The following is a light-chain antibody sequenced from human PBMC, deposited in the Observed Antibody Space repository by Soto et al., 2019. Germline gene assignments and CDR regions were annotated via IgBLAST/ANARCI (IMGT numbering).Light chain of an antibody. CDR3: LQDNNSPLT. J-gene: IGKJ1*01. CDR1: QSVSSN. CDR2: AVS. V-gene: IGKV3-15*01. Sequence: EIMMTQSPGTLSASPGERATLSCRASQSVSSNLAWYQQKPGQAPRLLIYAVSTRATGIPARFSSSGSRTVFTFTLLSLHSEDVSVYYCLQDNNSPLTFGQGTKVEIE.